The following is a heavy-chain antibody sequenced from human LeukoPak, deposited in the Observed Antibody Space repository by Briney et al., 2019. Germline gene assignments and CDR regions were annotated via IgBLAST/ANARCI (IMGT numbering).Heavy chain of an antibody. V-gene: IGHV3-30-3*01. D-gene: IGHD6-13*01. CDR1: GFTFSSYA. CDR2: ISYDGSNK. Sequence: GRSLRLSCAASGFTFSSYAMHWARQAPGKGLEWVAVISYDGSNKYYADSVKGRFTISRDNSKNTLYLQMNSLRAEDTAVYYCARSKGGYSSFGPYYYYGMDVWGQGTTVTVSS. J-gene: IGHJ6*02. CDR3: ARSKGGYSSFGPYYYYGMDV.